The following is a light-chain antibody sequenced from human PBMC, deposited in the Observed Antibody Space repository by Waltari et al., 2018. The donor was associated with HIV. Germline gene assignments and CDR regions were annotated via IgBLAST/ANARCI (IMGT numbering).Light chain of an antibody. J-gene: IGLJ2*01. CDR3: QSYDSSLSGDVV. CDR1: SSKIGAGYD. CDR2: GNS. V-gene: IGLV1-40*01. Sequence: QSLLTQPPSVSGAPGQRVTISCTGSSSKIGAGYDVHWYQQLPGTAPKLLIYGNSNRPSGVPDRFSGSKSDTSASLAITGLRAEDEADYYCQSYDSSLSGDVVFGGGTSLTVL.